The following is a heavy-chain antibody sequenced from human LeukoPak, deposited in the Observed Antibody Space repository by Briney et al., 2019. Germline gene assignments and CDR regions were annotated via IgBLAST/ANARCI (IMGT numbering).Heavy chain of an antibody. CDR2: IYYSGST. CDR3: ARDSWAAGSYGNWFDP. J-gene: IGHJ5*02. CDR1: GGSISSSSYH. D-gene: IGHD6-13*01. Sequence: PSETLSLTCTVSGGSISSSSYHWGWIRQPPGKGLEWIGNIYYSGSTYYNPSLKSRVTISVDTSKNQFSLKLSSVTAADTAVYYCARDSWAAGSYGNWFDPWGQGTLVTVSS. V-gene: IGHV4-39*07.